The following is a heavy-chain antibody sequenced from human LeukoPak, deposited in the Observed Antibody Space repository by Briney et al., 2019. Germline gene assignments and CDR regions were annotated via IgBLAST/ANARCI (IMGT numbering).Heavy chain of an antibody. CDR1: GGSFRGYY. Sequence: PSETLSLTCAVYGGSFRGYYWSWIRQPPGKGLEWIGEINHSGSTNYNPSLKSRVTISVDTSKNQFSLKLSSVTAADTAVYYCARIRAYDSSGYYYWGQGTLVTVSS. CDR2: INHSGST. V-gene: IGHV4-34*01. CDR3: ARIRAYDSSGYYY. J-gene: IGHJ4*02. D-gene: IGHD3-22*01.